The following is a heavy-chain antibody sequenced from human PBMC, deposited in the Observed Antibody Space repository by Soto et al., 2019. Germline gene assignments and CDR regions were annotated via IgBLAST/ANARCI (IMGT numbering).Heavy chain of an antibody. CDR1: GGSVSSGDYY. CDR3: AREIRITMIVVGKGYAFDI. CDR2: IYYSGST. V-gene: IGHV4-30-4*01. J-gene: IGHJ3*02. D-gene: IGHD3-22*01. Sequence: SETLSLTCTVSGGSVSSGDYYWSWIRQPPGKGLEWIGYIYYSGSTYYNPSLKSRVTISVDTSKNQFSLRLSSVTAADTAVYYCAREIRITMIVVGKGYAFDIWGQGTMVTVSS.